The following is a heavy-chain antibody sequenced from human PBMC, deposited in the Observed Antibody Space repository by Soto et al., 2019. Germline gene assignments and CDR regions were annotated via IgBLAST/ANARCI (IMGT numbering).Heavy chain of an antibody. CDR2: ISYDGRNK. CDR3: SRLGSNCPRLQRDYYGMDV. CDR1: GFTFSTYH. J-gene: IGHJ6*02. V-gene: IGHV3-30*04. D-gene: IGHD1-1*01. Sequence: PGGSLRLSCAASGFTFSTYHMNWVRQAPGKGLEWVAIISYDGRNKYYEDSVQGRFTISRDNSKNTLYLQMNSLRAEDTAVYYCSRLGSNCPRLQRDYYGMDVWGQGTTVTVSS.